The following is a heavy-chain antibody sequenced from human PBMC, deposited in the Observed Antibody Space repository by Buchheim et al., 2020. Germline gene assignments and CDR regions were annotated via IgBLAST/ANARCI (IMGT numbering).Heavy chain of an antibody. Sequence: QVQLVQSGAEVKKPGASVKVSCKASGYTFTSYYMHWVRQAPGQGLEWMGIINPSGGSPSYAQKFQGRVTMTRDTSTSTAYMELSSLRSEDTAVYYCARDGQWPPAGRYYYMDVWGKGTT. V-gene: IGHV1-46*01. CDR1: GYTFTSYY. D-gene: IGHD6-19*01. J-gene: IGHJ6*03. CDR3: ARDGQWPPAGRYYYMDV. CDR2: INPSGGSP.